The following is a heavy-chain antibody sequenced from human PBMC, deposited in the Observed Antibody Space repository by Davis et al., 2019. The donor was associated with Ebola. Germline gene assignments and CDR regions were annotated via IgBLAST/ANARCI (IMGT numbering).Heavy chain of an antibody. CDR3: ARSQYLDY. CDR1: GFTFSSYA. CDR2: ISYDGSNK. Sequence: PGGSLRLSCAASGFTFSSYAMSWVRQAPGKGLEWVAVISYDGSNKYYADSVKGRFTISRDNSKNTLYLQMNSLRAEDTAVYYCARSQYLDYWGQGTLVTVSS. J-gene: IGHJ4*02. V-gene: IGHV3-30*04. D-gene: IGHD4-11*01.